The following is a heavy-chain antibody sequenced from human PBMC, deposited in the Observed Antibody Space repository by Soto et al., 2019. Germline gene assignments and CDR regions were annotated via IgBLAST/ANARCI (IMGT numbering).Heavy chain of an antibody. CDR2: ISSSSSYT. CDR3: AREGTYYDFWSGGARYGMDV. D-gene: IGHD3-3*01. J-gene: IGHJ6*02. V-gene: IGHV3-11*06. CDR1: GFTFSDYY. Sequence: GGSLRLSCAASGFTFSDYYMSWIRQAPGKGLEWVSYISSSSSYTNYADSVKGRFTISRDNAKNSLYLQMNSLRAEDTAVYYCAREGTYYDFWSGGARYGMDVWGQGTTVTVSS.